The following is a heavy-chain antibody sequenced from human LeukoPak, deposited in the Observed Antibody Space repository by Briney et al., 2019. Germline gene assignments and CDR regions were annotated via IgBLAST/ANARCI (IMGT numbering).Heavy chain of an antibody. J-gene: IGHJ4*02. Sequence: GGSLRLSCAASGFTVSSNYMSWVRQAPGKGLEWASVIYSGGSTYYADSVKGRFTISRDNSKNTLYLQMNSLRAEDTAVYYCARVRSSSWYDYWGQGTLVTVSS. CDR2: IYSGGST. CDR3: ARVRSSSWYDY. CDR1: GFTVSSNY. V-gene: IGHV3-53*01. D-gene: IGHD6-13*01.